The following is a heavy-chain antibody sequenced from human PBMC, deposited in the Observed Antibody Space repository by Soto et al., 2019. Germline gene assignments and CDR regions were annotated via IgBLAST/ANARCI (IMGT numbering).Heavy chain of an antibody. V-gene: IGHV3-48*01. Sequence: GGSLRLSCAASGFTFSSYSMNWVRRAPGKGLEWVSYISISSSTIYYADSVKGRFTISRDNSKNTLYLQMNSLRAEDTAVYYCARTLYSYGTDYWGQGTLVTVSS. D-gene: IGHD5-18*01. J-gene: IGHJ4*02. CDR1: GFTFSSYS. CDR3: ARTLYSYGTDY. CDR2: ISISSSTI.